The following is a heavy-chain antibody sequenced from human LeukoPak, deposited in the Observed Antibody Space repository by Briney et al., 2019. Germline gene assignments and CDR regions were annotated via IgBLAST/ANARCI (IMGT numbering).Heavy chain of an antibody. CDR2: IYYSGST. V-gene: IGHV4-59*01. J-gene: IGHJ4*02. Sequence: PSETLSLTCTVSGGSISSYYWSWIRQPPGKGLEWIGYIYYSGSTNYNPSLKSRVTISVDTSKNQFSLKPSSVTAADTAVYYCARVSSVAGGTNFDYWGRGTLVTVSS. CDR3: ARVSSVAGGTNFDY. CDR1: GGSISSYY. D-gene: IGHD6-19*01.